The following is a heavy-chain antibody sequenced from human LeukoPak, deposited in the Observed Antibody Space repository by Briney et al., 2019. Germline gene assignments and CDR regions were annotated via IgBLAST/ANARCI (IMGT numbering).Heavy chain of an antibody. V-gene: IGHV3-48*03. D-gene: IGHD3-10*02. Sequence: PGGSLRLSCAASGFSFSSYAMHWVRQAPGKGLEWVSYISSSGSTIYYADSVKGRFTNSRDNAKNSLYLQMNSLRAEDTAVYYCAELGITMIGGVWGKGTTVTISS. CDR3: AELGITMIGGV. CDR2: ISSSGSTI. J-gene: IGHJ6*04. CDR1: GFSFSSYA.